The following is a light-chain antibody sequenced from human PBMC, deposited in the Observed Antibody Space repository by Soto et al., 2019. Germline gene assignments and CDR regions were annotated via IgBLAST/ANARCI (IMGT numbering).Light chain of an antibody. V-gene: IGKV3-20*01. Sequence: EIVLTQSPATLSLSPGERATLSCRASQSVSSNLAWYQQKPGQAPRLLIYGASSRATGIPDRFGGSGSGTDFTLTISRLEPEDFAVYYCQQYGSSPPFTFGQGTKVDIK. CDR1: QSVSSN. CDR2: GAS. J-gene: IGKJ1*01. CDR3: QQYGSSPPFT.